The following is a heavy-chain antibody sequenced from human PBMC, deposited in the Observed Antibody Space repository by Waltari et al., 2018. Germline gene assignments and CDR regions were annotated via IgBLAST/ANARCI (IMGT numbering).Heavy chain of an antibody. J-gene: IGHJ4*02. CDR3: ERGNSGGWYD. V-gene: IGHV4-34*01. CDR2: INHSGSN. D-gene: IGHD6-19*01. Sequence: QVQLQQWGAGLLKPSETLSLTSAVYGGSFSGYYWRWIRQPPGKGLEWIGEINHSGSNNSNTSSKSRVTRSVATSQTQFTLKWGSGTPADTAWYYCERGNSGGWYDWGQGTLVTVSS. CDR1: GGSFSGYY.